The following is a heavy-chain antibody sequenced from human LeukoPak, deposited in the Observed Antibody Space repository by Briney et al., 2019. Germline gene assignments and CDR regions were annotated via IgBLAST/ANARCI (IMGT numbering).Heavy chain of an antibody. CDR2: ISYDESNK. CDR1: GFIFSGYG. CDR3: AKGGGYQLPLDY. D-gene: IGHD2-2*01. V-gene: IGHV3-30*18. J-gene: IGHJ4*02. Sequence: GGSLRLSCAASGFIFSGYGMHWVRQAPGKGLEWVAVISYDESNKYYADSVKGRFTISRDNSKNTLYLQMNSLRAEDTAVYYCAKGGGYQLPLDYWGQGTLVTVSS.